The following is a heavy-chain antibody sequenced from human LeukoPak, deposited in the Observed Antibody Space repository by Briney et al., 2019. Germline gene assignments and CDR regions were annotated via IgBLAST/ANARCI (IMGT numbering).Heavy chain of an antibody. D-gene: IGHD2-2*02. J-gene: IGHJ6*03. V-gene: IGHV4-39*07. CDR1: GGSISSSGYY. Sequence: SETLSLTCTVSGGSISSSGYYWGWIRQPPGKGLEWIGSMYHTGSTYHSPSLKSRVTISVDTSKNQFSLKLSSVTAADTAVYYCARVYRYYYMDVWGKGTTVTISS. CDR2: MYHTGST. CDR3: ARVYRYYYMDV.